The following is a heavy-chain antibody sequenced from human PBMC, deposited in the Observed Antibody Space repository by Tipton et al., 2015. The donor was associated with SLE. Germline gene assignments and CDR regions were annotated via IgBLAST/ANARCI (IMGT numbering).Heavy chain of an antibody. CDR1: GGSFSGYY. CDR2: VNHSGNT. D-gene: IGHD2-2*01. V-gene: IGHV4-34*01. CDR3: ARVPALYYYYMDV. Sequence: TLSLTCAVYGGSFSGYYWSWIRQPPGKGLEWIGEVNHSGNTNYNPSLKSRVTISVDTSKNQFSLKLSSVTAADTAVYYCARVPALYYYYMDVWGKGTTVTVSS. J-gene: IGHJ6*03.